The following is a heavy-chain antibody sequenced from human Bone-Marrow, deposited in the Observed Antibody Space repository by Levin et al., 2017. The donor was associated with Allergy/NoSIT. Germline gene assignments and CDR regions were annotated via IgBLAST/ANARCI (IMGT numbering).Heavy chain of an antibody. CDR3: TKRDSSGYYFFDS. CDR1: GFTFRSHV. CDR2: VSGGGNER. Sequence: GESLKISCAASGFTFRSHVMSWVRQAPGKGLEWVSSVSGGGNERYYAGSVKGRFTISRDNAKNTLDLQMNSLRADDTAIYYCTKRDSSGYYFFDSWGQGTLVTVSS. V-gene: IGHV3-23*01. J-gene: IGHJ4*02. D-gene: IGHD6-19*01.